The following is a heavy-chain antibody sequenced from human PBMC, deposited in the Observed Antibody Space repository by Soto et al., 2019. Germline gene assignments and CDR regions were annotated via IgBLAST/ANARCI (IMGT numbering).Heavy chain of an antibody. V-gene: IGHV3-73*01. CDR2: IRSKANSYAT. Sequence: WGSLRLSCAASGFTFIGSAMHFFRHSSFKWLEWVVRIRSKANSYATAYAASVKGRFTISRDDSKNTAYLQMNSLKTEDTAVYYCTRSPVTVDTAMVKYSSGWYDYGMDVWGQGTTVTVSS. D-gene: IGHD5-18*01. CDR1: GFTFIGSA. CDR3: TRSPVTVDTAMVKYSSGWYDYGMDV. J-gene: IGHJ6*02.